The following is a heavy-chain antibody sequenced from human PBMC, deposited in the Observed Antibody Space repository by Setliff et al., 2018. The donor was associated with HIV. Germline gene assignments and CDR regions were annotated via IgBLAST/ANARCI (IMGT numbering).Heavy chain of an antibody. CDR1: GYTFTSYG. Sequence: ASVKVSCKASGYTFTSYGISWVRQAPGQGLEWMGWVSVYNGNTKYAENFQDRLTLTTDASTGTGFMELRGLRSDDTAVYYCARGVDYSSSSIDYWGQGTLVTVSS. CDR3: ARGVDYSSSSIDY. J-gene: IGHJ4*02. D-gene: IGHD6-6*01. V-gene: IGHV1-18*01. CDR2: VSVYNGNT.